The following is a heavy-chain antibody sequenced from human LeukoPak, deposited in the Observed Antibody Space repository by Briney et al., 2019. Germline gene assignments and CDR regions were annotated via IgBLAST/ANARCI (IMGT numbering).Heavy chain of an antibody. CDR2: MNPNSDDT. V-gene: IGHV1-8*01. Sequence: ASVKVSCKASGYTFSSYDINWVRQAPGQGLEWMGWMNPNSDDTGYAQKFQGRVTMTRNTSITTAYMELSSLGPEDTAVYFCTRGWDYWGQGTLVTVSS. J-gene: IGHJ4*02. CDR1: GYTFSSYD. CDR3: TRGWDY.